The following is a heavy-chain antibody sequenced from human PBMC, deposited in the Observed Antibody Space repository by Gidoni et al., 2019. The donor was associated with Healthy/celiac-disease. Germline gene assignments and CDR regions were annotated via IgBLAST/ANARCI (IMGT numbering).Heavy chain of an antibody. CDR1: GYTFPIYG. CDR3: ARSAPISSSWYADY. D-gene: IGHD6-13*01. CDR2: ISAYNGNT. J-gene: IGHJ4*02. V-gene: IGHV1-18*04. Sequence: QVQLVPSGAEVKKPRASVKVSCKASGYTFPIYGISWVRQAPGQGLEWMGWISAYNGNTNYAQKLQGRVTMTTDTSTSTAYMELRSLRSDDTAVYYCARSAPISSSWYADYWGQGTLVTVSS.